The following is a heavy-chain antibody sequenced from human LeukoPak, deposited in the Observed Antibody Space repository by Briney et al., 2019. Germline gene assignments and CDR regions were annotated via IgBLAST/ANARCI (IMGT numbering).Heavy chain of an antibody. CDR2: INHSGST. J-gene: IGHJ5*02. CDR1: GRSFSGYY. D-gene: IGHD3-3*01. Sequence: SETLSLTCAVYGRSFSGYYWSWIRQPPGKGLEWIGEINHSGSTNYNPSLKSRVTISVDTSKNQFSLKLSSVTAADTAVYYCARVLLGYYDFWSGYPDNWFDPWGQGTLVTVSS. V-gene: IGHV4-34*01. CDR3: ARVLLGYYDFWSGYPDNWFDP.